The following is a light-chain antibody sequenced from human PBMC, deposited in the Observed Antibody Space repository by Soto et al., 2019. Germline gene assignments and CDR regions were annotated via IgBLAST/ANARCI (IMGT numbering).Light chain of an antibody. J-gene: IGLJ3*02. CDR3: AAWDDIRRGV. CDR2: SNN. Sequence: QSVLTQPPSASGTPGQKVTISCSGSNSNIGRNYVSWYQHLPGTAPKLLIYSNNQRPSGVPDRFSGSKSGTSASLAISELGYEDEADYFCAAWDDIRRGVFGGGTKLTVL. CDR1: NSNIGRNY. V-gene: IGLV1-47*02.